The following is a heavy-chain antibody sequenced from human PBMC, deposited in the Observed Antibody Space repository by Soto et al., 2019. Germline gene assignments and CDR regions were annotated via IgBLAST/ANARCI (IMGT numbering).Heavy chain of an antibody. CDR3: ARLSATTNYYYYGMDV. CDR1: GYSFTSYW. J-gene: IGHJ6*02. D-gene: IGHD1-1*01. V-gene: IGHV5-51*01. Sequence: LGESLKISCKGSGYSFTSYWIGWVRQMPGKGLEWMGIIYPGDSDTRYSPSFQGQVTISADKSISTAYLQWSSLKASDTAMHYCARLSATTNYYYYGMDVWGQGTTVTVSS. CDR2: IYPGDSDT.